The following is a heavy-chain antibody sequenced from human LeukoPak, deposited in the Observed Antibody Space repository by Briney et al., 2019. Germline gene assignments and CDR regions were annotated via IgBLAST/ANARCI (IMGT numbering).Heavy chain of an antibody. J-gene: IGHJ3*02. CDR1: GGSISSYY. Sequence: SETLSLTCTVSGGSISSYYWSWIRQPPGKGLEWIGYIYYSGSTNYNPSLKSRVTISVDTSKNQFSLKLSSVTAADTAVCYCARAAHYDFWSAKMGDAFDIWGQGTMVTVSS. CDR3: ARAAHYDFWSAKMGDAFDI. CDR2: IYYSGST. D-gene: IGHD3-3*01. V-gene: IGHV4-59*01.